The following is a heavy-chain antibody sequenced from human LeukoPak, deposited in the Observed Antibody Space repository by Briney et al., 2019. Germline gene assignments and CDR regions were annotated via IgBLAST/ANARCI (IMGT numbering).Heavy chain of an antibody. V-gene: IGHV3-23*01. CDR3: ARGGYYFMDALDI. J-gene: IGHJ3*02. CDR2: ISGSGGST. CDR1: GFTFSSYA. Sequence: PGGSLRLSCAASGFTFSSYAMSWVRQAPGKGLEWVSAISGSGGSTYYADSVKGRFTISRDNSKNTLYLQMNSLRVEDTAFYYCARGGYYFMDALDIWGQGTMVTVSS. D-gene: IGHD2/OR15-2a*01.